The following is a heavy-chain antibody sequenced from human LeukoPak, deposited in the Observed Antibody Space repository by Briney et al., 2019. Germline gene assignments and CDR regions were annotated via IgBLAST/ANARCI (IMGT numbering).Heavy chain of an antibody. CDR3: ARFVGSSWLAFDI. CDR2: IFYSGST. J-gene: IGHJ3*02. Sequence: SETLSLTCTVSSGSISTSNYYWGWVRQPPGKALEWIGNIFYSGSTYYNPSLKSRVTISLDTSRNQFSLKLSSVTAADTAVYYCARFVGSSWLAFDIWGQGTMVTVSS. CDR1: SGSISTSNYY. V-gene: IGHV4-39*07. D-gene: IGHD6-13*01.